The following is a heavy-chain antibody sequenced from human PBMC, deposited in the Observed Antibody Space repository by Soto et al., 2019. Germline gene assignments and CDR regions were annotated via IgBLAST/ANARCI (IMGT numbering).Heavy chain of an antibody. CDR2: VWYDGTTK. V-gene: IGHV3-33*01. CDR3: ATVDNYYGSVF. CDR1: GSTFSNYG. Sequence: QVQLVESGGGVVQPGTSLRLSCAASGSTFSNYGMHWVRQAPGKGLEWVAVVWYDGTTKFYPDSVKGRFTISRDNSNNALYLQMNSLRVEDTAVYYSATVDNYYGSVFWGQGTLVTVSS. D-gene: IGHD3-10*01. J-gene: IGHJ4*02.